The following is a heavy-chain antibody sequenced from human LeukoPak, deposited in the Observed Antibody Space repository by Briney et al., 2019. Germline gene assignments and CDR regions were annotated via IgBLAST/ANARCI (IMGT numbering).Heavy chain of an antibody. Sequence: GRSLRLSCAASGFTFDDYAMHWVRQAPGKGLEWVSGISWNSGSIGYADSVKGRFTISRDNAKNSLYLQMNSLRAEDMALYYCAKGYCSSTSCRRDAFDIWGQGTMVTVSS. D-gene: IGHD2-2*01. J-gene: IGHJ3*02. V-gene: IGHV3-9*03. CDR2: ISWNSGSI. CDR1: GFTFDDYA. CDR3: AKGYCSSTSCRRDAFDI.